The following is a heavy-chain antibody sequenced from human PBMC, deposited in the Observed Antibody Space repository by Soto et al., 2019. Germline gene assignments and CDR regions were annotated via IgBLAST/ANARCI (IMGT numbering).Heavy chain of an antibody. CDR3: ARRRVYDYYSMDV. J-gene: IGHJ6*02. CDR1: GGSISSSSYY. D-gene: IGHD6-13*01. V-gene: IGHV4-39*01. Sequence: SSETLSLTCTVSGGSISSSSYYWGWIRQPPGKGLEWIGSIDYSGSTYYNPSLKSRVTISVDTSKNQFSLKVSSVTAADTAVYYCARRRVYDYYSMDVWGQGTTVTVSS. CDR2: IDYSGST.